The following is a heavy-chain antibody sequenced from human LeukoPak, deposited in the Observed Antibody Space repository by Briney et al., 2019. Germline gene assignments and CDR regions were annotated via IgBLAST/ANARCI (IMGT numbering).Heavy chain of an antibody. Sequence: SETLSLTCAVYGGSFSGYYWSWIRQPPGKGLEWTGEINHSGSTNYNPSLKSRVTISVDTSKNQFSLKLSSVTAADTAVYYCARGFLYYDFWSGYYVCYFDYWGQGTLVTVSS. V-gene: IGHV4-34*01. CDR3: ARGFLYYDFWSGYYVCYFDY. CDR1: GGSFSGYY. D-gene: IGHD3-3*01. CDR2: INHSGST. J-gene: IGHJ4*02.